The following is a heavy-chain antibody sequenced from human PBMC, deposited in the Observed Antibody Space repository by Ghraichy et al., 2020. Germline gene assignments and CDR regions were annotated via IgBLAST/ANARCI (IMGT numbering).Heavy chain of an antibody. V-gene: IGHV4-39*01. Sequence: SETLSLTCTVSGGSISSSSYYWGWIRQPPGKGLEWIGSIYYSGSTYYNPSLKSRVTISVDTSKNQFSLKLSSVTAADTAVYYCASSPSIVVVINWPFDYWGQGTLVTVSS. D-gene: IGHD3-22*01. J-gene: IGHJ4*02. CDR3: ASSPSIVVVINWPFDY. CDR1: GGSISSSSYY. CDR2: IYYSGST.